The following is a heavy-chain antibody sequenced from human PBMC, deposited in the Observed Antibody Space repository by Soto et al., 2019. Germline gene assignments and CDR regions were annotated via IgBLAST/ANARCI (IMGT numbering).Heavy chain of an antibody. J-gene: IGHJ6*02. V-gene: IGHV1-18*04. CDR1: GYTFTNYG. Sequence: QVQLVESGAEVKKPGASVKVSCKASGYTFTNYGISWVRQAPGQGLEWMGWISGYNGNTKYAQKFKGRVTMTTDTPTNTAYMELRSLRSDDTAVYYCARDREYYYDSSGNYYYHYGMDVWGQGTTVTVS. D-gene: IGHD3-22*01. CDR3: ARDREYYYDSSGNYYYHYGMDV. CDR2: ISGYNGNT.